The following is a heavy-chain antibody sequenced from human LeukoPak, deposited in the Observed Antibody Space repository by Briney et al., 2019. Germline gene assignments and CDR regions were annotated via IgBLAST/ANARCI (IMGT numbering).Heavy chain of an antibody. D-gene: IGHD3/OR15-3a*01. CDR1: EFTFSNYW. V-gene: IGHV3-7*01. CDR2: IKGDGSEK. CDR3: ARGGRGPLDY. J-gene: IGHJ4*02. Sequence: PGGSLRLSCAASEFTFSNYWMSWVRQAPGKGLEWVANIKGDGSEKNYVDSVKGRFTISRDNAKNSLYLQMNSLRAEDTAVYYCARGGRGPLDYWGQGTLVTVSS.